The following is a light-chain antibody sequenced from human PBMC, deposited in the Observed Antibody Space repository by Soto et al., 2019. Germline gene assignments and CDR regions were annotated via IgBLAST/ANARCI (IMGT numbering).Light chain of an antibody. CDR3: HQYGTSPWT. CDR1: QSVSSNY. J-gene: IGKJ1*01. CDR2: GAS. Sequence: EIVLPQSPGTLSLSPGERATLSCRASQSVSSNYLAWYQQKPGQAPGLLIHGASSRATGIPDRFSGSGSGTDFTLTISRLEPEDFAVYYCHQYGTSPWTFGQGTKVEIK. V-gene: IGKV3-20*01.